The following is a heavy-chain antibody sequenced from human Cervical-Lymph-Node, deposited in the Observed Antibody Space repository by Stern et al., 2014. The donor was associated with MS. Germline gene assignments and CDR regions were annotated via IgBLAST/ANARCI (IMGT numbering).Heavy chain of an antibody. V-gene: IGHV1-2*02. D-gene: IGHD4-17*01. CDR1: GYTFPNYY. CDR3: ARAKTVTTYYGMDV. Sequence: QVQLLESGAEVKQPGASVNVSCKASGYTFPNYYLHWVRQAPGQGLEWMGGINPVQVVTNSAQKFRGRVTMTRDTAISTAYMEVSRLTSDDTAVYYCARAKTVTTYYGMDVWGQGTTVTVSS. J-gene: IGHJ6*02. CDR2: INPVQVVT.